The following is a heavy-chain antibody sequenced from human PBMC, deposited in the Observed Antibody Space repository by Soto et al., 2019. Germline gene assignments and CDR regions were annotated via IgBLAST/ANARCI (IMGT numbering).Heavy chain of an antibody. CDR3: AIKKTVDTEIYYYGMDV. CDR1: GFTFSSYA. J-gene: IGHJ6*02. D-gene: IGHD5-18*01. Sequence: EVQLLESGGGLVQPGGSLRLSCAASGFTFSSYAMSWVRQAPGKGLEWVSAISGSGGSTYYADSVKGRFTISRDNSKNTLYLQMNSLRAEDTAVYYCAIKKTVDTEIYYYGMDVWGQGTTVTVSS. CDR2: ISGSGGST. V-gene: IGHV3-23*01.